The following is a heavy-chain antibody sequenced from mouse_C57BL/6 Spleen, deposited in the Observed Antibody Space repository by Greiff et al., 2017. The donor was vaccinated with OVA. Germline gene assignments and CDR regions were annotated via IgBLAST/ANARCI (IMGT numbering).Heavy chain of an antibody. Sequence: DVQLVESGGGLVKPGGSLKLSCAASGFTFSSYAMSWVRQTPEKRLEWVATISDGGSYTYYPDNVKGRFTISRDNAKNNLYLQMSHLKSEDTAMYYCARGGGLRRYAMDYWGQGTSVTVSS. CDR1: GFTFSSYA. CDR3: ARGGGLRRYAMDY. D-gene: IGHD2-4*01. J-gene: IGHJ4*01. V-gene: IGHV5-4*01. CDR2: ISDGGSYT.